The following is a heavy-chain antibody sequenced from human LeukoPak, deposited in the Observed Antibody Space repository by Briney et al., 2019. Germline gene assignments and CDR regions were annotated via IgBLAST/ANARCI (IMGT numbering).Heavy chain of an antibody. J-gene: IGHJ4*02. Sequence: ASVKVSCKASGYTFTGYYMHWVRQAPGQGLEWMGWINPNSGGTNYAQKFQGRVTMTRDTSISTAYMELSRLRSDDTAVYYCARGAKIVVVVAAPIDYWGQGTLVTVSS. CDR3: ARGAKIVVVVAAPIDY. CDR1: GYTFTGYY. CDR2: INPNSGGT. V-gene: IGHV1-2*02. D-gene: IGHD2-15*01.